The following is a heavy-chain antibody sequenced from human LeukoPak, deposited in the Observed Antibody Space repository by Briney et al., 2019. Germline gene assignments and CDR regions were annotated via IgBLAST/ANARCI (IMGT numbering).Heavy chain of an antibody. CDR3: ARAMGFIVVVPALDI. J-gene: IGHJ3*02. CDR2: INPNSGGT. CDR1: GYTFTGYY. Sequence: ASVKVSCKASGYTFTGYYMHWVRQAPGQGLEWMGWINPNSGGTNYAQKFQGRVTMTRDTSISTAYMELSRLRSDDTAVYYCARAMGFIVVVPALDIWGQGTMVTVSS. D-gene: IGHD2-2*01. V-gene: IGHV1-2*02.